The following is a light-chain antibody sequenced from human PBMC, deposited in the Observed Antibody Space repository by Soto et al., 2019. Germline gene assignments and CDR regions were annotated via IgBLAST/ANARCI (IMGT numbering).Light chain of an antibody. Sequence: DIQMTQSPSALSESVLDRVTITCLASQSISSWLAWYQQKPGTAPNLLIYKASTLQSGVPSRFSGSGSGTEFTLTISSLQPDDSATYYCQQYNDNWTFGQGTKVDIK. J-gene: IGKJ1*01. CDR2: KAS. CDR1: QSISSW. V-gene: IGKV1-5*03. CDR3: QQYNDNWT.